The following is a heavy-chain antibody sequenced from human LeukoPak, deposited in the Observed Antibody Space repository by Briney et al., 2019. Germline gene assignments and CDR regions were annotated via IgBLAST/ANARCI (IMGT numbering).Heavy chain of an antibody. CDR1: GFTFSSYG. D-gene: IGHD3-22*01. CDR2: ISYDGSNK. CDR3: AKGAGMIVVVAKGYYFDY. Sequence: GGSLRLSCAASGFTFSSYGMHWVRQAPGKGLEWVAVISYDGSNKYYADSVKGRFTISRDNSKNTLYLQMNSLRVEDTAVYYCAKGAGMIVVVAKGYYFDYWGQGTLVTVSS. J-gene: IGHJ4*02. V-gene: IGHV3-30*18.